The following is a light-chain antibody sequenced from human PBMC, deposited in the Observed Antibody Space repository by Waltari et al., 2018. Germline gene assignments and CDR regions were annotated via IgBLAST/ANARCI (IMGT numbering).Light chain of an antibody. CDR3: QKYNSAPWT. V-gene: IGKV1-27*01. J-gene: IGKJ1*01. CDR2: GAS. Sequence: DIQMTQSPSSLSASVGNRVTLTCRASQAITNYVAWSQQRPGKAPKLLIYGASTLESRVSSRFSGSGFGIDFTLTISSLQPEDVAVYYCQKYNSAPWTFGQGTRVEV. CDR1: QAITNY.